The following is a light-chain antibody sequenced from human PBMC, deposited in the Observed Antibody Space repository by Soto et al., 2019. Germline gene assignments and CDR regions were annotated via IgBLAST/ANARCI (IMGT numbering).Light chain of an antibody. V-gene: IGKV1-39*01. CDR2: AAS. CDR1: QSISSY. Sequence: DIQLTLSPSSVSPSVGDRVTITCRASQSISSYLNWYQQKPGKAPKLLIYAASSLQSGVPSRFSGSGSGTDFTLTISSLQPEDFAPYYCQQSYSTPRTFGQGTKVDIK. J-gene: IGKJ1*01. CDR3: QQSYSTPRT.